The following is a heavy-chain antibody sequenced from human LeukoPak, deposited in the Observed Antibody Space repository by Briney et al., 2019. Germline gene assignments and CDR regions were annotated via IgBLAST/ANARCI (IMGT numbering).Heavy chain of an antibody. CDR2: IYYSGST. Sequence: SETLSLTCTVSGGSISSYYWSWIRQPPGKGLEWIGYIYYSGSTNYNPSLKSRVTISVDTSKNQFSLKLSSVTAADTAVYYCARGENGYETDFDYWGQGTLVTVSS. V-gene: IGHV4-59*01. J-gene: IGHJ4*02. CDR3: ARGENGYETDFDY. CDR1: GGSISSYY. D-gene: IGHD5-18*01.